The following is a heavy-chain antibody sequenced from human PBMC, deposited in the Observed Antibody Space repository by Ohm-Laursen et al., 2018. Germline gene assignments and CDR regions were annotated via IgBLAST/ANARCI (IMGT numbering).Heavy chain of an antibody. D-gene: IGHD3-3*01. CDR2: ISSSSSYI. V-gene: IGHV3-21*01. CDR1: GFTFNSYS. J-gene: IGHJ6*02. Sequence: SLRLSCAASGFTFNSYSMNWVRQAPGKGLEWVSSISSSSSYIYYADSVKGRFTISRDNSKNTLYLQMNSLRTEDTAVYYCAKDLGAIFGVVISPGYYYYGLDVWGQGTTVTVSS. CDR3: AKDLGAIFGVVISPGYYYYGLDV.